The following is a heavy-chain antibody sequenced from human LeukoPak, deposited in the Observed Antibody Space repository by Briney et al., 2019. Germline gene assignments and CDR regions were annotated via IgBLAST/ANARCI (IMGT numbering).Heavy chain of an antibody. V-gene: IGHV4-38-2*02. J-gene: IGHJ4*02. CDR2: IYHSGSS. D-gene: IGHD2-2*01. Sequence: SETLSLTCTVSGYFISSGYYWGWIRQPPGKGLEWIGSIYHSGSSNYNPSLKSRVTISVDTSKNQFSLKLSSVAAADTAVYYCARGRATAAMITSFDCWGQGTLVTVSS. CDR1: GYFISSGYY. CDR3: ARGRATAAMITSFDC.